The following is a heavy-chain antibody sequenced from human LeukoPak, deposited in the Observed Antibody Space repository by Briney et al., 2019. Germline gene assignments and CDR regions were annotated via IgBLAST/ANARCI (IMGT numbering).Heavy chain of an antibody. CDR1: GFTFGDYV. Sequence: GGSLRLSCRASGFTFGDYVMTWVRQAPGKGLEWVGFIRSKVYGGTTEYAASVKGRFIISRDDSKSIAYLQMNSLKTEDTAVYYCTRDYGGFDYWRQGTLVTVSS. CDR3: TRDYGGFDY. J-gene: IGHJ4*02. V-gene: IGHV3-49*04. D-gene: IGHD4-23*01. CDR2: IRSKVYGGTT.